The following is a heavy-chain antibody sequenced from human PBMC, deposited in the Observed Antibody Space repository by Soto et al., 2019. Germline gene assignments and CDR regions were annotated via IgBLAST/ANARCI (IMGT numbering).Heavy chain of an antibody. D-gene: IGHD3-16*01. CDR1: GDTFSSYT. CDR2: IISVLGIP. Sequence: QVQLVQSGAEVKKPGSSVKVSCKASGDTFSSYTISWVRQAPGQGLEWMGRIISVLGIPNYAQKLQGRLTITADKSTNTDYMELTSLTSEDTAVYYCAREGGTSAFDIWGQGTVVTVAS. CDR3: AREGGTSAFDI. J-gene: IGHJ3*02. V-gene: IGHV1-69*08.